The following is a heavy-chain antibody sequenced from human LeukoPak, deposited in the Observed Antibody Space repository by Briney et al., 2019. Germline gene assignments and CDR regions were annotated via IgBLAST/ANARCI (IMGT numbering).Heavy chain of an antibody. Sequence: ASVKVSCKTSGYTFTSYHMHWVRQAPGQGLEWVAIIKSTGDTTVYAQKFQGSVTVTRDTSTSTVYVDLSSLSSEDTAVYYCVREDAHTYYFDFWGPGTLVTVSS. J-gene: IGHJ4*02. V-gene: IGHV1-46*01. CDR3: VREDAHTYYFDF. D-gene: IGHD2-2*01. CDR2: IKSTGDTT. CDR1: GYTFTSYH.